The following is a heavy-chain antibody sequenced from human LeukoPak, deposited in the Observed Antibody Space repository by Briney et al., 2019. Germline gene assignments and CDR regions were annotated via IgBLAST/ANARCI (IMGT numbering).Heavy chain of an antibody. V-gene: IGHV3-53*01. CDR1: GFTVSSNS. D-gene: IGHD4/OR15-4a*01. J-gene: IGHJ4*02. CDR2: ICSDNT. CDR3: ARRAGAYSHPYDY. Sequence: DPGGSLRLSCTVSGFTVSSNSMSWGRQAPGKGLEWVSFICSDNTHYSDSVKGRFTISRDNSKNTMYLQMNSLRAEDTAVYYCARRAGAYSHPYDYWGQGTLVTVSS.